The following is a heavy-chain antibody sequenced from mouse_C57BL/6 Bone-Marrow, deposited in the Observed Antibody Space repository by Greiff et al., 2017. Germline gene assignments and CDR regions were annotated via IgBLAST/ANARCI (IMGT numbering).Heavy chain of an antibody. D-gene: IGHD2-5*01. CDR2: ISPGSGST. Sequence: QVQLQQPGAELVKPGASVKMSCKASGYTFTSYWITWVKQRPGQGLEWIGDISPGSGSTNYNEKFKSKATLTVATSSSTAYMQLSSLTSEDSAVYYCARASNPSFDYWGQGTTLTVSS. CDR1: GYTFTSYW. V-gene: IGHV1-55*01. CDR3: ARASNPSFDY. J-gene: IGHJ2*01.